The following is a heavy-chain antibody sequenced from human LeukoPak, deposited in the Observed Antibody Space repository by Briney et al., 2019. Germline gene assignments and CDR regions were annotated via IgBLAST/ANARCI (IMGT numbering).Heavy chain of an antibody. V-gene: IGHV1-46*01. CDR1: GYIFTTYY. D-gene: IGHD3-10*01. Sequence: GASVKVSCKASGYIFTTYYMHWVRQAPGQGLEWMGIINPSAATTTYAQSFQGRVTMTRDMSTNIVFMELSSLRSEDTAVYYCAREGSTGSYSGPGPSLYNYYYMDVWGKGTTVTVSS. CDR2: INPSAATT. CDR3: AREGSTGSYSGPGPSLYNYYYMDV. J-gene: IGHJ6*03.